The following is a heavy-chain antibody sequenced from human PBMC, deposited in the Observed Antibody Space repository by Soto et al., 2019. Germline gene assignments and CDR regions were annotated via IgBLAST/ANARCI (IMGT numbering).Heavy chain of an antibody. Sequence: QVQLVESGGGVVQPGRSLRLSCAASGFTFSSYGMHWVRQAPGKGLEWVAVISYDGSNKYYADSVKGRFTISRDNSENTLYLQMNSLRAEDTAVYYCAKDGLGYCISTSCYPFDYWGQGTLVTVSS. V-gene: IGHV3-30*18. CDR1: GFTFSSYG. CDR3: AKDGLGYCISTSCYPFDY. CDR2: ISYDGSNK. D-gene: IGHD2-2*01. J-gene: IGHJ4*02.